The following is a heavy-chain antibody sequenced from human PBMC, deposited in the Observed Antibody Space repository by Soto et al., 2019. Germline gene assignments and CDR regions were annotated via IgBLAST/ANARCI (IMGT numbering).Heavy chain of an antibody. V-gene: IGHV1-46*03. CDR1: GYTFTSYD. CDR3: SRGDPGETSPFAH. CDR2: INPFDGSR. J-gene: IGHJ4*02. D-gene: IGHD3-10*01. Sequence: ASVKVSCKASGYTFTSYDIHWVRQAPGQGLEWMGWINPFDGSRMFAQSFQGRVTMTRDTSTSTVYMEVSSLRSEDTAVYYCSRGDPGETSPFAHWGQGTLVTVSS.